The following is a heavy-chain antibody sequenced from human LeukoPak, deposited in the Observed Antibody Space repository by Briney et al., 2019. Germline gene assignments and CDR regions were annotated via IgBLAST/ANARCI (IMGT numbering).Heavy chain of an antibody. J-gene: IGHJ4*02. CDR1: GFTFSSYA. CDR2: ISGSGGST. Sequence: GGSLRLSCAASGFTFSSYAMSWVRQAPGKGLEWVSAISGSGGSTYYADSVKGRFTISRDNSKNTLYLQMNSLRAEDTAVYYCAKDIYPPSSGWYNQLAHCFDYWGQGTLVTVSS. D-gene: IGHD6-19*01. V-gene: IGHV3-23*01. CDR3: AKDIYPPSSGWYNQLAHCFDY.